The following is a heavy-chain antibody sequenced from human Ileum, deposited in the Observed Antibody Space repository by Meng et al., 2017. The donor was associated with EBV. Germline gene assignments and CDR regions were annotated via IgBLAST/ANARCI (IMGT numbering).Heavy chain of an antibody. CDR1: GFTFSSYW. CDR3: SRDLAGSDDD. D-gene: IGHD6-25*01. Sequence: EVPLVESRGALVQPGGSLRLSCAASGFTFSSYWMHWVRQAPGQGLVWVSRTNEDGRITNYADSVKGRFTISRDNTKNTLYLQMNSLRAEDTAVYFCSRDLAGSDDDWGQGTLVTVSS. CDR2: TNEDGRIT. V-gene: IGHV3-74*01. J-gene: IGHJ4*02.